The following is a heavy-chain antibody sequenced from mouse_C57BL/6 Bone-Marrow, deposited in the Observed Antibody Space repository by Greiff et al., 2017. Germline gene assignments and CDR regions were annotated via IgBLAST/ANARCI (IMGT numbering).Heavy chain of an antibody. CDR1: GYSFTDYN. CDR2: LNPQHGTT. CDR3: ASLQNFDY. J-gene: IGHJ2*01. V-gene: IGHV1-39*01. Sequence: EVHLVESGPELVKPGASVKISCKASGYSFTDYNMNWVKQSNGKSLEWIGVLNPQHGTTSYNQKFKGKATLTVDQSSSTAYMQLNSLTSEDSAVYYCASLQNFDYWGQGTTLTVSS.